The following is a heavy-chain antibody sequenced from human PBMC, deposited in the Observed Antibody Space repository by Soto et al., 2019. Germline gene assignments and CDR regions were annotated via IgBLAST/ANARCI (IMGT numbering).Heavy chain of an antibody. J-gene: IGHJ4*02. CDR1: GFTVSANY. CDR2: IYSGGST. V-gene: IGHV3-53*02. Sequence: EVQLVETGGGLIQPGGSLRLSCAASGFTVSANYMSWVRQAPGKGLEWVSIIYSGGSTYYADSVKRRFTISRDNSKNTLYLQMSSLRAEDTAVYYCARGSERTYFDYWGQGTLLTVSS. D-gene: IGHD1-1*01. CDR3: ARGSERTYFDY.